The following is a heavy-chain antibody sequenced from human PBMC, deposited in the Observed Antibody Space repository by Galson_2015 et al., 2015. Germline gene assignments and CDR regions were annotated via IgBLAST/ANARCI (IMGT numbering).Heavy chain of an antibody. CDR3: ARVNYGGTEDWFDP. J-gene: IGHJ5*02. V-gene: IGHV4-59*01. CDR2: IYDSGST. CDR1: GDSISPYY. Sequence: SETLSLTCTVSGDSISPYYWSWIRQPPGKGLEWIGYIYDSGSTNYKPSLKSRVTISLDTSKNQFSLKLSSVTAADTAVYYCARVNYGGTEDWFDPWGQATLFTVSS. D-gene: IGHD4-23*01.